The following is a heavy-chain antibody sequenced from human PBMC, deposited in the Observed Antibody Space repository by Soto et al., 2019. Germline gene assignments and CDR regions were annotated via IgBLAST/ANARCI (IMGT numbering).Heavy chain of an antibody. CDR3: ARHLAAGDV. CDR2: INPTGGST. D-gene: IGHD2-8*02. Sequence: QVQLVQSGAEVKKPGASVKVSCKASGYTFINYYIHWVRQAPGHGLEWMAIINPTGGSTNYAQKLQGRLTLTIDTSTSTVYMELSSLTSEDTSMYYCARHLAAGDVWGQGTLVTVSS. V-gene: IGHV1-46*04. CDR1: GYTFINYY. J-gene: IGHJ4*02.